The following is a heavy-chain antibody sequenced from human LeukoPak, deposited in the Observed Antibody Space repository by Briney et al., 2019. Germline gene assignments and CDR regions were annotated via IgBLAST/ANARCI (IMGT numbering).Heavy chain of an antibody. CDR2: ISYDGGNK. D-gene: IGHD1-26*01. V-gene: IGHV3-30*03. CDR3: ARGSGSYYRLDY. Sequence: GGSLRLSCAASGFNFSGYGMHWVRQAPGRGLEWVAVISYDGGNKNYADSVKGRFTISRDNSKNTLYLQMNSLRAEDTAVYYCARGSGSYYRLDYWGQGTLVTVSS. CDR1: GFNFSGYG. J-gene: IGHJ4*02.